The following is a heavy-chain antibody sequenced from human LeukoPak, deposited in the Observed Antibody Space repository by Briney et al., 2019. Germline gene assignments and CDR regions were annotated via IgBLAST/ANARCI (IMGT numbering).Heavy chain of an antibody. J-gene: IGHJ6*03. V-gene: IGHV3-11*01. Sequence: PGGSLRLSCAASGFTFSSYGMSWIRQAPGKGPEWVAYITSSGSTKYYANSVRGRFTISRDNGGNSLYLEMNSLTAEDSAIYYCARNGQTTVTSNYYYYFLDVWGTGTTVAVSS. D-gene: IGHD4-17*01. CDR2: ITSSGSTK. CDR3: ARNGQTTVTSNYYYYFLDV. CDR1: GFTFSSYG.